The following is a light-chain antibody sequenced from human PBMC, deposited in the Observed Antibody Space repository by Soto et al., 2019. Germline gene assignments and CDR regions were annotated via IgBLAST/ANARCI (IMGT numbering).Light chain of an antibody. CDR3: QQSYTTPRT. V-gene: IGKV1-39*01. J-gene: IGKJ1*01. CDR1: QSISSY. CDR2: AAS. Sequence: DIQMTQSPSSLSAAVGDRVTITCRASQSISSYLNWYQQKPGKAPNLLIYAASSLQSGVPSRFSGSGSGTDITLTISSLQTEDFATYYCQQSYTTPRTFGQGTKVEIK.